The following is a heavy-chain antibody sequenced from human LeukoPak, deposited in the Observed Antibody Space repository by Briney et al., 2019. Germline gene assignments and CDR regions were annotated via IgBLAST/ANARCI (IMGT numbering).Heavy chain of an antibody. V-gene: IGHV3-30*04. Sequence: GGSLRLSCAASGFTFSSYAMHWVRQAPGKGLAWVAVISYDGSNKYYADSVKGRFTISRDNSKNTLYLQMNSLRAEDTAVYYCARPLRCSSTSCSTGMDVWGRGTTVTVSS. CDR2: ISYDGSNK. J-gene: IGHJ6*02. CDR1: GFTFSSYA. CDR3: ARPLRCSSTSCSTGMDV. D-gene: IGHD2-2*01.